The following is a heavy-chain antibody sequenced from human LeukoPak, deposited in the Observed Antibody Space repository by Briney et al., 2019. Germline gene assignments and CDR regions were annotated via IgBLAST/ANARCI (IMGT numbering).Heavy chain of an antibody. V-gene: IGHV4-39*01. CDR3: ARLVCGGGSCPAEFDY. D-gene: IGHD2-15*01. Sequence: SETLSLTCIVSGDSVSSGGHYWGWIRQPPGKGLEWIGSIYYSGSTYYNPSLNNRVTIFIDMSKNQFSPRLNSVTATDTAVYYCARLVCGGGSCPAEFDYWGQGTLVTVSS. CDR1: GDSVSSGGHY. CDR2: IYYSGST. J-gene: IGHJ4*02.